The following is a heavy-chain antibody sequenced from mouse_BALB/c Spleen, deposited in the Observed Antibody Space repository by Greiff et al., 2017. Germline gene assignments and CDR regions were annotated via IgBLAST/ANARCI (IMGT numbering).Heavy chain of an antibody. CDR1: GFTFSSYA. Sequence: EVQGVESGGGLVKPGGSLKLSCAASGFTFSSYAMSWVRQTPEKRLEWVASISSGGSTYYPDSVKGRFTISRDNARNILYLQMSSLRSEDTAMYYCARADGYQCFDYWGQGTTLTVSS. V-gene: IGHV5-6-5*01. J-gene: IGHJ2*01. CDR2: ISSGGST. CDR3: ARADGYQCFDY. D-gene: IGHD2-3*01.